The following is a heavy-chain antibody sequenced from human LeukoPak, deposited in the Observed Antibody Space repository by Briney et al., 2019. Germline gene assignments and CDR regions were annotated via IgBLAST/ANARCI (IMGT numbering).Heavy chain of an antibody. CDR3: ARASFRDIAARRFDY. D-gene: IGHD6-6*01. Sequence: ASVKVSCKASGYTFPTYGLNWVRQAPGQGLEWMGWISPYNDNIKYAQKYQGRLTVTADTSTSTAYMELRSLRSDDTAVYYCARASFRDIAARRFDYWGQGTLVTVSS. J-gene: IGHJ4*02. CDR1: GYTFPTYG. CDR2: ISPYNDNI. V-gene: IGHV1-18*01.